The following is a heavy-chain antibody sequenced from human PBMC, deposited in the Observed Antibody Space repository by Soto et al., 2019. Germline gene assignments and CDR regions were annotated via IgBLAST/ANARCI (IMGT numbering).Heavy chain of an antibody. D-gene: IGHD2-2*01. CDR1: GFTLTNYF. J-gene: IGHJ5*02. CDR3: AKDPISYCSSTSCRNNWFDP. CDR2: IKHDGSEK. Sequence: GGSLRLSCSASGFTLTNYFVTWVRQAPGKGLEWVSTIKHDGSEKYYVDSVKGRFTISRDNSKTSLYLQMNSLRAEDTAVYYCAKDPISYCSSTSCRNNWFDPWGQGTLVTVS. V-gene: IGHV3-7*01.